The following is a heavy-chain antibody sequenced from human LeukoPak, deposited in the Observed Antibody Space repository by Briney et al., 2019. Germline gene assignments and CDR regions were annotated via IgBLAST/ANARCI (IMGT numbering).Heavy chain of an antibody. V-gene: IGHV4-34*01. CDR1: GGSFSGYY. D-gene: IGHD1-14*01. Sequence: SETLSLTCAVYGGSFSGYYWSWIRQPPGKGLEWIGEINHSGSANYNPSLKSRVTISVDTSKNQFSLKLSSVTAADTAVYYCARALGRNAFDIWGQGTMVTVPS. J-gene: IGHJ3*02. CDR3: ARALGRNAFDI. CDR2: INHSGSA.